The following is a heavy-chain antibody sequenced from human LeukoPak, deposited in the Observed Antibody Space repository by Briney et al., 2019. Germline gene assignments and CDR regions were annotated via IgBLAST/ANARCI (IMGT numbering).Heavy chain of an antibody. CDR1: GFTFSSYA. J-gene: IGHJ3*02. Sequence: GGSLRLSCAASGFTFSSYAMSWVRQAPGKGLEWVPGIGGGGSSTYYADSVKGRFSISRDNSKNTLYLQMNSLRAEDTAVYYCAKDSDYDILTGFAAFDIWGQGTMVTVSS. V-gene: IGHV3-23*01. CDR3: AKDSDYDILTGFAAFDI. CDR2: IGGGGSST. D-gene: IGHD3-9*01.